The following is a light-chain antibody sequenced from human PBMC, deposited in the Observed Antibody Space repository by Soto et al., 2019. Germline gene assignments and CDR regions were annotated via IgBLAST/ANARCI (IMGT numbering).Light chain of an antibody. Sequence: SYELTQPPSVSVAPGQTARITCGGNNIGSNSVHWYQQKPGQSPVLVVYEDSDRPSGIPERFSGSNSGNTATLTISRVEAGDEADYYCQVWDSSSDHWVFGGGTKLTVL. J-gene: IGLJ3*02. CDR2: EDS. CDR1: NIGSNS. CDR3: QVWDSSSDHWV. V-gene: IGLV3-21*02.